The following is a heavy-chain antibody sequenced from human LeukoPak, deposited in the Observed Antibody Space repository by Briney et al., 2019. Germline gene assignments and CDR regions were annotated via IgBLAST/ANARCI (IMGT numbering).Heavy chain of an antibody. Sequence: PSETLSLTWTVSGGSISSHYWSWIRQPPGKGLEWIGYIYYSGSTNYNPSLKSRVTISVDTSKNQFSLKLSSVTAADTAVYYCASSYCSGGSCYSLGFDYWGQGTLVTVSS. V-gene: IGHV4-59*11. CDR3: ASSYCSGGSCYSLGFDY. D-gene: IGHD2-15*01. J-gene: IGHJ4*02. CDR2: IYYSGST. CDR1: GGSISSHY.